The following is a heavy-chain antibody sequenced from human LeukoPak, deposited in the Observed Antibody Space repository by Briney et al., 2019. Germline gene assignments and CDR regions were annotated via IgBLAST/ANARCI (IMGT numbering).Heavy chain of an antibody. Sequence: PGGSLRLSCAASGFTFSSYSMNWARQAPGKGLEWVANIKQDGGEIYYVDSVKGRFTISRDNAKNTLNLQMNSLRAEDTAVYYCAELGITMIGGVWGKGTTVTISS. CDR1: GFTFSSYS. CDR2: IKQDGGEI. CDR3: AELGITMIGGV. D-gene: IGHD3-10*02. J-gene: IGHJ6*04. V-gene: IGHV3-7*01.